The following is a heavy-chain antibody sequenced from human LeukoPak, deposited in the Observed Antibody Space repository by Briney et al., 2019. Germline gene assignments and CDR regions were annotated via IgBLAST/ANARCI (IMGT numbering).Heavy chain of an antibody. CDR3: AKLVGATTGTDY. J-gene: IGHJ4*02. V-gene: IGHV3-74*01. D-gene: IGHD1-26*01. CDR2: INGDGTST. CDR1: GFTFSDYW. Sequence: GGSLRLSCAASGFTFSDYWMHWVRQAPGKGRVWVSRINGDGTSTRYADSVKGRFTISRDNAKNTVYLQMNSLSAEDTAVYYCAKLVGATTGTDYWGQRTLVTVSS.